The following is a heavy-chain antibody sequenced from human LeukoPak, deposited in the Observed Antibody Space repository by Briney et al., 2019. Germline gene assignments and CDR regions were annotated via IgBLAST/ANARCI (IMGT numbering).Heavy chain of an antibody. D-gene: IGHD3-10*01. J-gene: IGHJ4*02. CDR3: ARGGVDYYGSGTYYLMYYFDY. Sequence: GGSLRLSCAASGFTFSSYAMSWVRQAPGKGLEWVSTISNSDYSTYYADSVKGRFTISRDDPHNTLYLQMNSLRAEDTAVYFCARGGVDYYGSGTYYLMYYFDYWGQGALVTVSS. V-gene: IGHV3-23*01. CDR1: GFTFSSYA. CDR2: ISNSDYST.